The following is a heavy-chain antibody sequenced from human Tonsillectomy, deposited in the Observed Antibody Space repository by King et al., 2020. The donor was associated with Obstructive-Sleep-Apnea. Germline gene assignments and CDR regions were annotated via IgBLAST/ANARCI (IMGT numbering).Heavy chain of an antibody. D-gene: IGHD1-26*01. CDR3: THNTYYGPHL. J-gene: IGHJ4*02. CDR2: IKSKGGGGTT. V-gene: IGHV3-15*01. Sequence: VQLVESGGGLVKPGGSLRLSCAASGFTFSDAWMSWVRQAPGKGLEWIGRIKSKGGGGTTDHAAPVKGRFTISRDDSKDTLYLQMNSWKTEDTAVYYCTHNTYYGPHLWGQGTLAT. CDR1: GFTFSDAW.